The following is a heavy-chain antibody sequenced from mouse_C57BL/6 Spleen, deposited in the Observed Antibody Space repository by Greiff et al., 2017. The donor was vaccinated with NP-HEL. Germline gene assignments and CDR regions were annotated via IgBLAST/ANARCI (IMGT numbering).Heavy chain of an antibody. CDR2: IYPSDSET. CDR1: GYTFTSYW. CDR3: ARDYGSSYFDY. Sequence: QVQLQQPGAELVRPGSSVKLSCKASGYTFTSYWMDWVKQRPGQGLEWIGNIYPSDSETHYNQKFKDKATLTVDKFSSTAYMQLSSLTSEDSAVYYCARDYGSSYFDYWGQGTTLTVSS. V-gene: IGHV1-61*01. D-gene: IGHD1-1*01. J-gene: IGHJ2*01.